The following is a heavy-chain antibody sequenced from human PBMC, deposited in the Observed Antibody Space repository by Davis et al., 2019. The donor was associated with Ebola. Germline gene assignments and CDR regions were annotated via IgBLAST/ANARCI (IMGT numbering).Heavy chain of an antibody. V-gene: IGHV4-61*05. J-gene: IGHJ4*02. CDR1: GGSIRNSYNSY. Sequence: PSETLSLTCSVSGGSIRNSYNSYWSWIRQSPGQGLEWIGEINYRGKTYYNTALKSRVSMSIDKSKMQFSLRLTSVTAADTAVYYCASPHQIRGTDCFDYWDQGNLVIVSS. CDR2: INYRGKT. CDR3: ASPHQIRGTDCFDY.